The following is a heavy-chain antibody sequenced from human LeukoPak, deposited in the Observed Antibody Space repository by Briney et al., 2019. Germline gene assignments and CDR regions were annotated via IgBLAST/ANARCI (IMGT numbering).Heavy chain of an antibody. CDR2: MNPNSGNT. D-gene: IGHD3-9*01. J-gene: IGHJ6*02. V-gene: IGHV1-8*01. CDR1: GYTFTSYD. Sequence: ASVKVSCKASGYTFTSYDINWVRQATGQGLEWMGWMNPNSGNTGYAQKFQGRVTMTRNTSISTAYMELGSLRSEDTAVYYCAREWYYDILTGYAPTTGMDVWGQGTTVTVSS. CDR3: AREWYYDILTGYAPTTGMDV.